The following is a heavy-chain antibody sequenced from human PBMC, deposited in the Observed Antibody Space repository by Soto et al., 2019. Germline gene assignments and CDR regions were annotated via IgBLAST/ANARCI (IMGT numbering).Heavy chain of an antibody. Sequence: SETLSLTCSVSNVSISSSYWNWLRQASGKGLEWIGFVYYTGTIKYNPSLKSRVTISVDTSRNEFSLRLTSVTTADTAFYFCARDFAGRGPFDPWGPGTLVTVSS. D-gene: IGHD1-26*01. V-gene: IGHV4-59*01. CDR1: NVSISSSY. CDR3: ARDFAGRGPFDP. J-gene: IGHJ5*01. CDR2: VYYTGTI.